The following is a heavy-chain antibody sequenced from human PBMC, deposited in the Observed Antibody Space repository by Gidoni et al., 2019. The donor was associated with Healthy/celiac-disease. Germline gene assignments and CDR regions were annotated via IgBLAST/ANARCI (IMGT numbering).Heavy chain of an antibody. D-gene: IGHD2-2*01. Sequence: QVQLQQWGAGLLKPSETLSPTCAVYGGSSSGYYWSWIRQPPGKGLEWIGEINHSGSTNYNPSLKSRVTISVDTSKNQFSLKLSSVTAADTAVYYCARDPNQLLYNWFDPWGQGTLVTVSS. J-gene: IGHJ5*02. V-gene: IGHV4-34*01. CDR2: INHSGST. CDR1: GGSSSGYY. CDR3: ARDPNQLLYNWFDP.